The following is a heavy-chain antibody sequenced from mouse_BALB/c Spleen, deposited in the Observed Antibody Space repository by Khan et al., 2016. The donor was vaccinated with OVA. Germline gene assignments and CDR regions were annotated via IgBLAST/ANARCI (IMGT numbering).Heavy chain of an antibody. J-gene: IGHJ2*01. CDR1: GYSITSGYG. CDR2: ISYSGST. CDR3: ARTARIKY. Sequence: EVQLQESGPGLVKPSQSLSLTCTVPGYSITSGYGWNWIRQFPGNKLEWMGYISYSGSTNYNPSLKSRISITRDTSKNQLFLQLNSVTTEDTATXYCARTARIKYWGQGTTLTVSS. V-gene: IGHV3-2*02. D-gene: IGHD1-2*01.